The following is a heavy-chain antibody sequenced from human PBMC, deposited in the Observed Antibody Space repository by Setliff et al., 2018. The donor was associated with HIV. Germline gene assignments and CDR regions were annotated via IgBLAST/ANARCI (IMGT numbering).Heavy chain of an antibody. CDR2: IYYSGST. V-gene: IGHV4-59*01. Sequence: SETLSLTCTVSGGSISSYYWSWIRQPPGKGLEWIGYIYYSGSTNYNPSLKSRVTISVDTSKNQFSLKLSSVTAADTAVYYCARGDGTKYYYYYCMDVWGKGTTVTVSS. J-gene: IGHJ6*03. D-gene: IGHD1-7*01. CDR1: GGSISSYY. CDR3: ARGDGTKYYYYYCMDV.